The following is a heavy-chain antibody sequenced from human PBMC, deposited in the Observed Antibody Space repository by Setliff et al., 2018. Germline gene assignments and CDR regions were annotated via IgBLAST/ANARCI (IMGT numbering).Heavy chain of an antibody. J-gene: IGHJ6*03. D-gene: IGHD2-15*01. V-gene: IGHV7-4-1*02. CDR3: ARVNRGYAWGYYYYMDV. CDR1: GYTFTSYA. CDR2: INTNTGNP. Sequence: ASVKVSCKASGYTFTSYAMNWVRQAPGQGLEWMGWINTNTGNPTYAQGFTGRFVFSLDTSVSTAYLQISSLKAEDTAVYYCARVNRGYAWGYYYYMDVWGKGTSVTVSS.